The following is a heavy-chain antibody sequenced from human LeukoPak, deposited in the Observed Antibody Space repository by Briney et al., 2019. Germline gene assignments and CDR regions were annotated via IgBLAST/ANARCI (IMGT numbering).Heavy chain of an antibody. D-gene: IGHD1-1*01. V-gene: IGHV1-18*04. CDR2: ISAYNGNT. CDR1: GYTFTGYF. CDR3: ARDVALTGTTRGAFDI. J-gene: IGHJ3*02. Sequence: ASMKVSCKASGYTFTGYFMHWVRQAPGQGLEWMGWISAYNGNTNYAQKLQGRVTMTTDTSTSTAYMELRSLRSDDTAVYYCARDVALTGTTRGAFDIWGQGTMVTVSS.